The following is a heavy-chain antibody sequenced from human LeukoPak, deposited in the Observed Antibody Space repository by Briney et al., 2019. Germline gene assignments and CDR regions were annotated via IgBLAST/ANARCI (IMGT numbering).Heavy chain of an antibody. D-gene: IGHD6-19*01. J-gene: IGHJ3*02. CDR1: GFTVSSNY. CDR3: AKPRRSGSGWYADAFDI. V-gene: IGHV3-66*01. CDR2: IYSGGST. Sequence: LSGGSLRLSCAASGFTVSSNYMGWVRQAPGKGLEWVSVIYSGGSTYYADSVKGRFTISRDNSKNTLYLQMNSLRAEDTAVYYCAKPRRSGSGWYADAFDIWGQGTMVTVSS.